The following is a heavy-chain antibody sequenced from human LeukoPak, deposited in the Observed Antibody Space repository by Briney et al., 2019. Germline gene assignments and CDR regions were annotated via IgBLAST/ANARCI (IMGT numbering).Heavy chain of an antibody. Sequence: ASVKVSCKASGYTFTGYYLHWVRQAPGQGLEWMGWLNPKTGGTSYAQKFQGRVTMTRDTSISTVNMELSRSTSDDTAVYYCARATAENDHWGQGTLVTVSS. V-gene: IGHV1-2*02. CDR3: ARATAENDH. D-gene: IGHD1-14*01. J-gene: IGHJ4*02. CDR1: GYTFTGYY. CDR2: LNPKTGGT.